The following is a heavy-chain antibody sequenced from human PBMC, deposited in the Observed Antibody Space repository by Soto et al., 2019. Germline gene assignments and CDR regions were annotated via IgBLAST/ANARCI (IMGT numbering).Heavy chain of an antibody. D-gene: IGHD5-18*01. J-gene: IGHJ3*02. CDR3: ATSFLTAMVNHDAFDI. CDR1: GYTLTELS. CDR2: FDPEDGET. V-gene: IGHV1-24*01. Sequence: ASGKVSCKVSGYTLTELSMHWVRQAPGKGLEWMGGFDPEDGETIYAQKFQGRVTMTEDTSTDTAYMELSSLRSEDTAVYYCATSFLTAMVNHDAFDIWGQGTMVTVSS.